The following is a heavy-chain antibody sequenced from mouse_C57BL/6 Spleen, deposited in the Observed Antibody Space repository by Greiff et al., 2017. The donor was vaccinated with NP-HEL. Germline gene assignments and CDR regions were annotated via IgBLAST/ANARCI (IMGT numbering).Heavy chain of an antibody. J-gene: IGHJ3*01. Sequence: EVQLQQSGAELVRPGASVKLSCTASGFNIKDDYMHWVKQRPEQGLEWIGWIDPENGDTEYASKFQGKATITADTSSNTAYLQLSSLTSEDTAVYYCTPYGNYAWFAYWGQGTLVTVS. CDR2: IDPENGDT. D-gene: IGHD2-1*01. CDR3: TPYGNYAWFAY. V-gene: IGHV14-4*01. CDR1: GFNIKDDY.